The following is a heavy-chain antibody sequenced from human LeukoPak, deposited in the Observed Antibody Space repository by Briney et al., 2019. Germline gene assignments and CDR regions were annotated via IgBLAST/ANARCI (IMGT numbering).Heavy chain of an antibody. V-gene: IGHV4-59*11. J-gene: IGHJ3*02. CDR2: ISYIGST. Sequence: SETLSLTCSVSGGPIISHYWSWIRQPPGKGLEWIGYISYIGSTNYNPSLKSRVTISVDTSKNQFSLKLSSVTAADAAVYFCARDPTTVTKGLDIWGQGTMVTVSS. CDR3: ARDPTTVTKGLDI. CDR1: GGPIISHY. D-gene: IGHD4-17*01.